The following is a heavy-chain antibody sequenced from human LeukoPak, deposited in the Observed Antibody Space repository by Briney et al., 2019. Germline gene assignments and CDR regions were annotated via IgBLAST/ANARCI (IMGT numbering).Heavy chain of an antibody. CDR2: VRNTGSHT. CDR3: AKVGTDDILTGYYPPLDY. J-gene: IGHJ4*02. D-gene: IGHD3-9*01. CDR1: GFTFRNYA. V-gene: IGHV3-23*01. Sequence: GGSLRLSCAASGFTFRNYAMSWVRQAPGKGLEWVSAVRNTGSHTYYADSVKGRLTISRDNSNNTLFLQMSRLRADDTAVYYCAKVGTDDILTGYYPPLDYWGQGTLVTVS.